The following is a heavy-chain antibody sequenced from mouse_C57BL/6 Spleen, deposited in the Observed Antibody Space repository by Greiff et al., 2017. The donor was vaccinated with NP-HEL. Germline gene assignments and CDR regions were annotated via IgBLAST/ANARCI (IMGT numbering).Heavy chain of an antibody. V-gene: IGHV1-19*01. J-gene: IGHJ4*01. CDR3: ARLGMAMDY. D-gene: IGHD3-3*01. CDR2: INPYNGGT. CDR1: GYTFTDYY. Sequence: EVQLQQSGPVLVKPGASVKMSCKASGYTFTDYYMNWVKQSHGKSLEWIGVINPYNGGTSYNQKFKGKATLTVDKSSSTAYMELNSLTSEDSAVYYCARLGMAMDYWGQGTSVTVSS.